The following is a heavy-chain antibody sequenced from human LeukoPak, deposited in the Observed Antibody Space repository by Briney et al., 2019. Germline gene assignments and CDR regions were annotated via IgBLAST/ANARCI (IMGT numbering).Heavy chain of an antibody. Sequence: GASVKVSCKASGYTFSKFGIAWVRQAPGQGLEWMGGIIPIFGTANYAQKFQGRVTITTDESTSTAYMELSSLRSEDTAVYYCAREDGRQQLGRWFDPWGQGTLVTVSS. J-gene: IGHJ5*02. CDR3: AREDGRQQLGRWFDP. CDR2: IIPIFGTA. CDR1: GYTFSKFG. V-gene: IGHV1-69*05. D-gene: IGHD6-13*01.